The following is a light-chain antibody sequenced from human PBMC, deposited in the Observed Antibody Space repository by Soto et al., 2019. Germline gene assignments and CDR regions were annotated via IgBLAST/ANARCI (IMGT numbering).Light chain of an antibody. CDR3: AAWDDSLNGYV. CDR2: NTN. J-gene: IGLJ1*01. Sequence: QSVLTQAPSASETPGQRVTISCSGRSSNIGRNSISWYQQFPGTAPKLLIYNTNQRPAGVPDRFSGSKSGTSASLAIRRLQSDDEADYYCAAWDDSLNGYVFGTGTKLTVL. CDR1: SSNIGRNS. V-gene: IGLV1-44*01.